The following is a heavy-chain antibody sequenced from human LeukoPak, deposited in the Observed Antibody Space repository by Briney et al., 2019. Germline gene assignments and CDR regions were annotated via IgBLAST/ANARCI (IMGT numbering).Heavy chain of an antibody. V-gene: IGHV3-11*05. CDR2: ISSSSSYT. D-gene: IGHD2-21*02. CDR1: GFTFSDYY. Sequence: GGSQRLSCAASGFTFSDYYMSWIRQAPGKGLEWVSYISSSSSYTNYADSVKGRFTISGDNAKNSLYLQMNSLRAEDTAVYYCARVICGGDCYWPTYFDYWGQGTLVTVSS. CDR3: ARVICGGDCYWPTYFDY. J-gene: IGHJ4*02.